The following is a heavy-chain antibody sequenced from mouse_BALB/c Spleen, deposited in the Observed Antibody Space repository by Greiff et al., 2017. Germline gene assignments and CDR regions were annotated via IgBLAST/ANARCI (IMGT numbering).Heavy chain of an antibody. Sequence: EVKVVESGGGLVQPGGSRKLSCAASGFTFSSFGMHWVRQAPEKGLEWVAYISSGSSTIYYADTVQGRFTISRDNPKNTLFLQMTSLRSEDTAMYYCARGGSSSMITTGAMDDWGQGTSVTVSS. D-gene: IGHD2-4*01. V-gene: IGHV5-17*02. CDR3: ARGGSSSMITTGAMDD. J-gene: IGHJ4*01. CDR2: ISSGSSTI. CDR1: GFTFSSFG.